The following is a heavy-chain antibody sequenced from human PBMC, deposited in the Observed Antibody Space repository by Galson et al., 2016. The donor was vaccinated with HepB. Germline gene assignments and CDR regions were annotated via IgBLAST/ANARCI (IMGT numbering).Heavy chain of an antibody. CDR2: ISYDGNNK. J-gene: IGHJ4*02. CDR1: GFTFSSYA. CDR3: ARKWAYDRTIIDY. D-gene: IGHD3-22*01. Sequence: SLRLSCAASGFTFSSYAMHWVRQAPGKGLEWVAHISYDGNNKYYADSVRGRFTISRDNSKNTLYLQMNSLRPADTAVYYCARKWAYDRTIIDYWGQGTLVTVSS. V-gene: IGHV3-30-3*01.